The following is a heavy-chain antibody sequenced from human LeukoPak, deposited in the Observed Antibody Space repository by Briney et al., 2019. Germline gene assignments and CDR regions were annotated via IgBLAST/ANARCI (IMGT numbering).Heavy chain of an antibody. CDR1: GFTFSSYA. Sequence: GGSLRLSCAASGFTFSSYAMSWVRQAPGKGLEWVSAISGSGGSTYYADSVKGRFTISRDNSKNTLYLQMNSLRAEDTAVYYCAKAVVVVPAAMGGYYSYGMDVWGQGTTVTVSS. V-gene: IGHV3-23*01. CDR3: AKAVVVVPAAMGGYYSYGMDV. CDR2: ISGSGGST. D-gene: IGHD2-2*01. J-gene: IGHJ6*02.